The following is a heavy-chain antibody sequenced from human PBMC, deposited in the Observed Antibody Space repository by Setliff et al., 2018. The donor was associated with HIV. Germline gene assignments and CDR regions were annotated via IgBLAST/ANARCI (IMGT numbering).Heavy chain of an antibody. J-gene: IGHJ4*02. D-gene: IGHD4-17*01. CDR2: ISTFDGNT. V-gene: IGHV1-18*01. Sequence: VKVSCKASGYNFFSYGISWVRQAPGQGLEWMGWISTFDGNTDYAQNVQDRVTMTTDTSTSTVYMELRSLRSDDTAVHYCARVPGDYGDNPIDYWGQGTLVTVSS. CDR3: ARVPGDYGDNPIDY. CDR1: GYNFFSYG.